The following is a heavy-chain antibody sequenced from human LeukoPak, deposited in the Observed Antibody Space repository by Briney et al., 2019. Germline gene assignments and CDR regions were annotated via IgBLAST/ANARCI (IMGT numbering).Heavy chain of an antibody. D-gene: IGHD6-6*01. Sequence: SETLSLTCTVSGGSISSSSYYWGWIRQPPGKGLEWIGSVYYSGSTYYNPSLKSRVTISVDTSKNQFSLKLSSVTAADTAVYYCASKSSSSSPLDYWGQGTLVTVSS. V-gene: IGHV4-39*01. CDR1: GGSISSSSYY. CDR3: ASKSSSSSPLDY. CDR2: VYYSGST. J-gene: IGHJ4*02.